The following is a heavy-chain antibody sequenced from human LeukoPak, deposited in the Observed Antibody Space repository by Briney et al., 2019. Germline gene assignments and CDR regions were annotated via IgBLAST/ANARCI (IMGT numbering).Heavy chain of an antibody. CDR3: AKDAVRGVITYYFDY. Sequence: GGSLRLSCAASGFTFSSYAMSWVRQAPGKGLEWVLAISGSGGSTYYADSVKGRFTISRDNSKNTLYLQMNSLRAEDTAVYYCAKDAVRGVITYYFDYWGQGTLVTVSS. J-gene: IGHJ4*02. V-gene: IGHV3-23*01. CDR1: GFTFSSYA. D-gene: IGHD3-10*01. CDR2: ISGSGGST.